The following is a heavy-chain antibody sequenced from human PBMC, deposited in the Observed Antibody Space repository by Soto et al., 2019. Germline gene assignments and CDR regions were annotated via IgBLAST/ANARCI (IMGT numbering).Heavy chain of an antibody. V-gene: IGHV3-43*02. Sequence: GGSLRLSCAASGFTFDDYAMHWVRQAPGKGLEWVSLISGDGGSTYYADSVKGRFTISRDNRKNSLYLQMNSLRTEDTALYYCSKDALGAYSSSWFDYWGQGTLVTVSS. J-gene: IGHJ4*02. CDR1: GFTFDDYA. CDR3: SKDALGAYSSSWFDY. D-gene: IGHD6-13*01. CDR2: ISGDGGST.